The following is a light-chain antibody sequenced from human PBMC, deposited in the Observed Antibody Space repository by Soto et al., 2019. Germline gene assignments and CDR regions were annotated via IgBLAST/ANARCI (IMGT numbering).Light chain of an antibody. V-gene: IGKV3-15*01. Sequence: EIVMTQSPATLSVSPGERATLSCRASQSISSHLVWYQQKRGRAPTLLIYDASTRAAGIPARFSGSGSGTEFTLTISGLQSEDFAVYYCQQYNNWPPITFGRGTRLEI. CDR3: QQYNNWPPIT. CDR2: DAS. J-gene: IGKJ5*01. CDR1: QSISSH.